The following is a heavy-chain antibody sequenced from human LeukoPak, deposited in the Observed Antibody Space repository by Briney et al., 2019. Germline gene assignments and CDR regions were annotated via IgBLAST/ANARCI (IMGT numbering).Heavy chain of an antibody. CDR1: GFIFSHYV. J-gene: IGHJ4*02. CDR3: ARGAQRGFDYSNSLQY. D-gene: IGHD4-11*01. CDR2: IWSDGTNR. V-gene: IGHV3-33*01. Sequence: GTSLRLSCAASGFIFSHYVMHWVRQAPGKGLEWVAVIWSDGTNRYYADSVKGRFSINRDDSQKRVFLQMDSLRAEDTAVYYCARGAQRGFDYSNSLQYWGQGALVTVSS.